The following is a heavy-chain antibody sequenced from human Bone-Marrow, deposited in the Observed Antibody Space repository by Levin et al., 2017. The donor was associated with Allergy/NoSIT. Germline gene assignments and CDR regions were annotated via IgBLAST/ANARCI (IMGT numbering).Heavy chain of an antibody. CDR3: ARGITIFGVVLAVNDAFDI. CDR2: ISYSGNT. J-gene: IGHJ3*02. Sequence: SCTVSGGSINSGNYYWTWIRQHPGKGLEWIGYISYSGNTFYNASLKSRLTISVDTSKTHFSLRLSSVTAADTAVYYWARGITIFGVVLAVNDAFDIWGQGTMVTVSS. CDR1: GGSINSGNYY. V-gene: IGHV4-31*03. D-gene: IGHD3-3*01.